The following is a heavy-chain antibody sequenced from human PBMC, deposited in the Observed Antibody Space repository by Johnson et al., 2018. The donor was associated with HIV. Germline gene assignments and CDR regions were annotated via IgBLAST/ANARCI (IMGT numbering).Heavy chain of an antibody. CDR3: ARAWSLGACDI. Sequence: VQLVESGGGVVQPGRSLRLSCAASGFTFSSYDMHWVRQATGKGLEWVSVIYSGGSTYYADSVKGRFTISRDNSKNTLYLQMNSLRAEDTAVYYCARAWSLGACDIWSQGTMVTVSS. D-gene: IGHD2-15*01. CDR1: GFTFSSYD. V-gene: IGHV3-66*01. J-gene: IGHJ3*02. CDR2: IYSGGST.